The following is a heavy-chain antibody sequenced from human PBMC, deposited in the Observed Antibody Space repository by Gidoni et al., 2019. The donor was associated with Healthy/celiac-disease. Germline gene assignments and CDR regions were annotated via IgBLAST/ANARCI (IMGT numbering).Heavy chain of an antibody. D-gene: IGHD3-10*01. CDR1: GFTFSSYA. J-gene: IGHJ4*02. Sequence: QVQLVESGGGVVQPGRSLRLSCAAPGFTFSSYAMHWVRQAPGKGLEWVAVISYDGSNKYYADSVKGRFTISRDNSKNTLYLQMNSLRAEDTAVYYCARDPDYYGSGSYFCWGQGTLVTVSS. V-gene: IGHV3-30*04. CDR3: ARDPDYYGSGSYFC. CDR2: ISYDGSNK.